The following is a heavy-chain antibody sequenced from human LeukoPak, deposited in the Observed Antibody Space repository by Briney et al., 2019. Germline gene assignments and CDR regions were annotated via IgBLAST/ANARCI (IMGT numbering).Heavy chain of an antibody. CDR1: GYTLTELS. D-gene: IGHD3-10*01. V-gene: IGHV1-24*01. J-gene: IGHJ6*02. CDR2: FDPEDGET. CDR3: ATDGGSGSYYIPRERDYYYYGMDV. Sequence: ASVKVSCTVSGYTLTELSMHWVRQAPGKGLEWMGGFDPEDGETIYAQKFQGRVTMTEDTSTDTAYMELSSLRSEDTAVYYCATDGGSGSYYIPRERDYYYYGMDVWGQGTTVTVSS.